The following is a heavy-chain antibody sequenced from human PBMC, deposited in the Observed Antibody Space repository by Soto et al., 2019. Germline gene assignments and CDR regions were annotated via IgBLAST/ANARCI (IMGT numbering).Heavy chain of an antibody. J-gene: IGHJ6*02. D-gene: IGHD5-18*01. CDR2: IKGDASST. CDR1: GFTFSNYW. Sequence: EVQLVESGGGLVQPGASLKISCAASGFTFSNYWMHWVRQAPGKGLVWVSRIKGDASSTNYADFVKGRFIISRDSAENTLYLQMNSLRAEDTAVYYCARGLPGYYGADVWGQWTTVTVSS. CDR3: ARGLPGYYGADV. V-gene: IGHV3-74*01.